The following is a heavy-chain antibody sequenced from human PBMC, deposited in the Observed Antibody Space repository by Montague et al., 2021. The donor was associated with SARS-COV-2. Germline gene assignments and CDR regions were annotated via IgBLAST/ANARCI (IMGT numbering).Heavy chain of an antibody. D-gene: IGHD4-17*01. V-gene: IGHV4-61*02. CDR2: IYPGGST. J-gene: IGHJ4*02. CDR1: GGSISSGYFD. Sequence: TLSLTCTVSGGSISSGYFDWSWIRQPAGKGLDWIGLIYPGGSTNYNPSLKSRVTISVDTSKNQLSLKLSSVTAADTAVYYCASVYTVTYYFDYWGRGTLVTVSS. CDR3: ASVYTVTYYFDY.